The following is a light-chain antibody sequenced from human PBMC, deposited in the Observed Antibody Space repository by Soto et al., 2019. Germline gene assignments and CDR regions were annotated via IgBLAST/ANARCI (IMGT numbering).Light chain of an antibody. V-gene: IGLV2-14*01. J-gene: IGLJ3*02. CDR2: EVS. Sequence: QSALTQPASVSGSPGQSITISCTGTSSDVGGYNYVSWYQQNPGKAPKLMIYEVSHRPSGVFNRFSGSKSGNTASLTISGLQTEDEADYYCSSYTSSSTWVFGGGTKVTVL. CDR3: SSYTSSSTWV. CDR1: SSDVGGYNY.